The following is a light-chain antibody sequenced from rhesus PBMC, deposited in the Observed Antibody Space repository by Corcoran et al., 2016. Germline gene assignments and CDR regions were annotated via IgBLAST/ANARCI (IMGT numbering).Light chain of an antibody. CDR2: KVS. V-gene: IGKV2-58*03. J-gene: IGKJ4*01. CDR1: QSLLHSNGYTY. Sequence: DVVMTQSPLSLSVTPGQSASISCRSSQSLLHSNGYTYLSWFQQKPGHPLRRLIYKVSNRDSGVPDRFSGTGAGTDVTLKISRVEAEDVGLYFCMQGTHWPVTFGGGTKVEIK. CDR3: MQGTHWPVT.